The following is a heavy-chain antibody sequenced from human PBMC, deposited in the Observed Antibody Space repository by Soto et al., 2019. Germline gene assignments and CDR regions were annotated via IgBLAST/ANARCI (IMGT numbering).Heavy chain of an antibody. Sequence: SETLSLTCTVSGGSISSCGYYWSWIRQHPGKGLEWIGYIYYSGSTYYNPSLKSRVTISVDTSKNQFSLKLSSVTAADTAVYYCARDVGYYGSGSPYNWFDPWGQGTLVTVSS. CDR3: ARDVGYYGSGSPYNWFDP. CDR2: IYYSGST. J-gene: IGHJ5*02. CDR1: GGSISSCGYY. D-gene: IGHD3-10*01. V-gene: IGHV4-31*03.